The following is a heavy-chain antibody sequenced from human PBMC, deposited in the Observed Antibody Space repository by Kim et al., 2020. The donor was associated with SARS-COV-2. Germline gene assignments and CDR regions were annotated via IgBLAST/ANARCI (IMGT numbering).Heavy chain of an antibody. D-gene: IGHD3-16*02. CDR1: GYTFTNYA. Sequence: ASVKVSCKASGYTFTNYAISWVRQAPGQGLEWMGWINTDTGNPTYAQAFTGRFVFSLDTSFSTSYLQISSLKAEDTALYYCARVIWGTSRYTDYWGQGTLVTVSS. CDR2: INTDTGNP. J-gene: IGHJ4*02. CDR3: ARVIWGTSRYTDY. V-gene: IGHV7-4-1*02.